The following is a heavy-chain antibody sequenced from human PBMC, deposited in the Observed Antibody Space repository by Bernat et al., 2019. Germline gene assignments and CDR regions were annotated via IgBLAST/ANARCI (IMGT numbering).Heavy chain of an antibody. CDR3: VRDSQGDSYGDY. CDR1: GFTFSSYE. CDR2: IDSTGTTI. J-gene: IGHJ4*02. D-gene: IGHD2-21*02. Sequence: EVQLVESGGDLVQPGGSLRLTCAASGFTFSSYEMNWVRQAPGKGLEWVSYIDSTGTTIYYADSVKGRFTISRDNARNSLYLQMNTLRVEDTAVYYCVRDSQGDSYGDYWGQGTLITVSS. V-gene: IGHV3-48*03.